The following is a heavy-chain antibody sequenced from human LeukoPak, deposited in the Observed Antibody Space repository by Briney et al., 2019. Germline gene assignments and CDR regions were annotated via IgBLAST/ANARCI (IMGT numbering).Heavy chain of an antibody. V-gene: IGHV3-30*04. CDR1: GFTFSSYA. Sequence: GRSLRLSCAASGFTFSSYAMHWVRQAPAKGLEGGAVISYEESNTYYEDPVKGRFTISRDNSKNTLYLQLNSLRAEDTAVYYCARAERGGYSGYDYGMDLWGKGTTVTVSS. D-gene: IGHD5-12*01. CDR2: ISYEESNT. J-gene: IGHJ6*04. CDR3: ARAERGGYSGYDYGMDL.